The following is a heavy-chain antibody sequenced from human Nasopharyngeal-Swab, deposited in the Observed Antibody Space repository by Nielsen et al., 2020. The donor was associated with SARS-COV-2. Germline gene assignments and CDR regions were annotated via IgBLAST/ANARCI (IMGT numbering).Heavy chain of an antibody. D-gene: IGHD3-22*01. CDR3: ARTDCYDSSGYPFDY. J-gene: IGHJ4*02. CDR2: IDWDDDK. Sequence: WIRQPPGKALEWLALIDWDDDKYYSTSLKTRLTISKDTSKNQVVLTMTNMDPVDTATYYCARTDCYDSSGYPFDYWGQGTLVTVSS. V-gene: IGHV2-70*01.